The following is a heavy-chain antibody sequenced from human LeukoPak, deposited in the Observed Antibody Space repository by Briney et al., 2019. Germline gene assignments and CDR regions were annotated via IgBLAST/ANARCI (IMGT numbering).Heavy chain of an antibody. Sequence: SXXTLVNPTQTLTLTCTFSGFSLRTGGGGVGWIRQPPGKALEWLSLSYWDDDKRYSPSLKSTLAITKDTSKNQVVLTMTNMDPVDTATYYCARRDYYGDYVTLDYWGQGTLVTVSS. D-gene: IGHD4-17*01. CDR1: GFSLRTGGGG. J-gene: IGHJ4*02. CDR3: ARRDYYGDYVTLDY. CDR2: SYWDDDK. V-gene: IGHV2-5*02.